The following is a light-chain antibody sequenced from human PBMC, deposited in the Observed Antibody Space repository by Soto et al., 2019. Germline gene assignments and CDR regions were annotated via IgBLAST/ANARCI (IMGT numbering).Light chain of an antibody. CDR3: QQRSKWPPLT. CDR2: DAS. V-gene: IGKV3-11*01. CDR1: QSVSSY. Sequence: EIVLTQSPATLSLSPGERATLSCRASQSVSSYLAWYQQKPGQAPRLLIYDASNRATGIPARFSGSGSGTDFTLTISRLEPEDFAVYYCQQRSKWPPLTFGQGTRLEIK. J-gene: IGKJ5*01.